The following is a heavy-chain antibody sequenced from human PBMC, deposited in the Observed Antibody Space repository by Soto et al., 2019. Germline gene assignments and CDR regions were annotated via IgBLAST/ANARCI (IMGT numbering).Heavy chain of an antibody. CDR1: GGSIISSNYY. J-gene: IGHJ4*02. Sequence: SETLSLTCTVSGGSIISSNYYWGWIRQPPGKGLEWIGSLYYSGSTYYNPSLKSRVTTSVDTSKNQFSLKLSSVTAADTAMYYCARRVYSGSGRDYFDYWGQGSLVTVSS. CDR2: LYYSGST. V-gene: IGHV4-39*01. D-gene: IGHD1-26*01. CDR3: ARRVYSGSGRDYFDY.